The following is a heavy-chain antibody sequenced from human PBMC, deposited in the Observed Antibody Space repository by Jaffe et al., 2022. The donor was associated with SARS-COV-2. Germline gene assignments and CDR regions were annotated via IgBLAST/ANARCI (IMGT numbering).Heavy chain of an antibody. CDR2: ISGGSDST. J-gene: IGHJ3*02. CDR1: GFTFSNYA. Sequence: EAQLVDSGGGLVQPGGSLRLSCAASGFTFSNYAMSWVRQAPGKGLEWVSAISGGSDSTYYADSVKGRFTISRDNSKNTLFLQMNSLRTEDTAVYFCAKDRPRSGAFDIWGQGTTVTVSS. V-gene: IGHV3-23*04. CDR3: AKDRPRSGAFDI. D-gene: IGHD2-15*01.